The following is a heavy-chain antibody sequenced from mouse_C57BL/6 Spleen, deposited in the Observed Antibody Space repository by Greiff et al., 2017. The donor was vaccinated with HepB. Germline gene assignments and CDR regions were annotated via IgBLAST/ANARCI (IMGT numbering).Heavy chain of an antibody. V-gene: IGHV1-53*01. Sequence: QVQLKQPGTELVKPGASVKLSCKASGYTFTSYWMHWVKQRPGQGLEWIGNINPSNGGTNYNEKFKSKATLTVDKSSSTASMQLSSLTSEDSAVYYCARSQGSSYEGYAMDYWGQGTSVTVSS. CDR2: INPSNGGT. J-gene: IGHJ4*01. D-gene: IGHD1-1*01. CDR3: ARSQGSSYEGYAMDY. CDR1: GYTFTSYW.